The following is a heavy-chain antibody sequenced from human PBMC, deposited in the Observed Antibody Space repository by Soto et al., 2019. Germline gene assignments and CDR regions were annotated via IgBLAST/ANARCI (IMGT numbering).Heavy chain of an antibody. V-gene: IGHV3-21*01. CDR2: ISSSSSYI. J-gene: IGHJ6*02. Sequence: LRLSCAASGFTFSSYSMNWVRQAPGKGLEWVSSISSSSSYIYYADPVKGRFTISRDNAKNSLYLQMNSLRAEDTAVYYCARESGYDRFYYYYYGMDVWGQGTTVTVS. CDR3: ARESGYDRFYYYYYGMDV. D-gene: IGHD5-12*01. CDR1: GFTFSSYS.